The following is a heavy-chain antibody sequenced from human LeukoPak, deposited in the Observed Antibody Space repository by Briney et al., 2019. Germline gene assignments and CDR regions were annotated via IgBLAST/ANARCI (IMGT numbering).Heavy chain of an antibody. D-gene: IGHD5-18*01. CDR3: ARGTGYSVLDY. Sequence: GGSLRLSCAASGLTFSSYWMHWVRQAPGKGLVWVSRVNSDGSSTSYADSVKGRFTISRDNAKNTLYLQMNSLRAEDTAVYYCARGTGYSVLDYWGQGTLVTVSS. CDR1: GLTFSSYW. V-gene: IGHV3-74*01. J-gene: IGHJ4*02. CDR2: VNSDGSST.